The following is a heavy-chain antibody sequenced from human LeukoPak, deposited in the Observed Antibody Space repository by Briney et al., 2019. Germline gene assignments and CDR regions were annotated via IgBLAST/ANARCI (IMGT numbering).Heavy chain of an antibody. Sequence: SETLSLTCTVSGGSISSYYWSWIRQPPGKGLEWIGDIYYSGSTNYNPSLKSRVAISVDTSKNQFSLKLSSVTAADTAVYYCARVRYDSSGHNFDYWGQGALVTVSS. J-gene: IGHJ4*02. V-gene: IGHV4-59*01. D-gene: IGHD3-22*01. CDR3: ARVRYDSSGHNFDY. CDR2: IYYSGST. CDR1: GGSISSYY.